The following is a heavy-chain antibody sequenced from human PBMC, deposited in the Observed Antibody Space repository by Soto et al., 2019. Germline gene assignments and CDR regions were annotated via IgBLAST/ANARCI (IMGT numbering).Heavy chain of an antibody. CDR3: ARDRGEYKSSWFWYFSH. CDR2: LNIAGSI. Sequence: PXETLSLPCSVSGASISSYNWNWVRQPAGKGPEWVGRLNIAGSINYNPSLKSRITMSMDTSKNQISLHLRSVTAADTAIYYCARDRGEYKSSWFWYFSHWGHGTLVTVPS. CDR1: GASISSYN. D-gene: IGHD6-13*01. V-gene: IGHV4-4*07. J-gene: IGHJ2*01.